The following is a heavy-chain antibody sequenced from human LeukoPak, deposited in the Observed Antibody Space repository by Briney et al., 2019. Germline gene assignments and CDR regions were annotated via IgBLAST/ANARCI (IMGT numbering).Heavy chain of an antibody. D-gene: IGHD3-10*01. CDR2: ISYDGSNK. J-gene: IGHJ3*02. CDR3: AKDRNYYGSGDAFDI. Sequence: SGGSLRLSCAASGFTFSSYGMHWVRQAPGKGLEWVAVISYDGSNKYYADSVKGRFTIPRDNSKNTLYLQMNSLRAEDTAVYYCAKDRNYYGSGDAFDIWGQGTMVTVSS. V-gene: IGHV3-30*18. CDR1: GFTFSSYG.